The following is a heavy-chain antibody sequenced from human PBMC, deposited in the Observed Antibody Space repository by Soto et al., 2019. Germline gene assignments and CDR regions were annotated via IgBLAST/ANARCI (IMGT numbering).Heavy chain of an antibody. V-gene: IGHV1-3*01. D-gene: IGHD4-17*01. CDR1: GYNFATYA. Sequence: QVQLEQSGAEVKKPGASVKVSCKASGYNFATYAIHWVRQAPGQSLEWMVRINAGNGDTKYSPKSQGRVTITRDTSAITVYMELSSLTSEVTAVYYCARGRYDHGYYVLHYYYMAVWGDGTTVTVSS. J-gene: IGHJ6*03. CDR2: INAGNGDT. CDR3: ARGRYDHGYYVLHYYYMAV.